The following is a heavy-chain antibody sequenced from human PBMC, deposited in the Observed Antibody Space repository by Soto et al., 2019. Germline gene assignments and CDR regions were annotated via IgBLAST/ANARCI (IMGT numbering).Heavy chain of an antibody. V-gene: IGHV1-69*02. Sequence: SVKVSCKASGGTFSSYTISWVRQAPGQGLEWMGRIIPILGIANYAQKFQGRVTITADKSTSTAYMELSSLRSEDTAVYYCARQPAAYYGLDAFDIWGQGTMVTVSS. D-gene: IGHD2-2*01. CDR3: ARQPAAYYGLDAFDI. J-gene: IGHJ3*02. CDR2: IIPILGIA. CDR1: GGTFSSYT.